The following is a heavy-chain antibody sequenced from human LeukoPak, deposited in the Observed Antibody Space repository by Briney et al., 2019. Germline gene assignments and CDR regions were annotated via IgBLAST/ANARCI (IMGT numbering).Heavy chain of an antibody. CDR1: GGSITSVDYS. J-gene: IGHJ4*01. D-gene: IGHD4-17*01. V-gene: IGHV4-30-2*01. CDR3: ARVYGTTVTSYYFDK. CDR2: IYHTGSI. Sequence: PSETLSLTCTVSGGSITSVDYSWSWIRQPPGKGLEWIGFIYHTGSICYNPSLNSRVTMSVDTSKNHFSLKLTSVTAADTAMYYCARVYGTTVTSYYFDKWGHGTLVTVSS.